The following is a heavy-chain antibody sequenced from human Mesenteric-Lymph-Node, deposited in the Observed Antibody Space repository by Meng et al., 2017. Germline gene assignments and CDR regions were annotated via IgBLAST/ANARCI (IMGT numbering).Heavy chain of an antibody. V-gene: IGHV4-59*01. CDR2: IYYSGST. CDR3: AGGTNVWDYYGMDV. Sequence: SETLSLTCTVSGGSISSYYWSWIRQPPGKGLEWIGYIYYSGSTNYNPSLKSRVTISVDTSKNQFSLKLSSVTAADTAVYYCAGGTNVWDYYGMDVWGQGTTVTVSS. CDR1: GGSISSYY. J-gene: IGHJ6*02. D-gene: IGHD1-1*01.